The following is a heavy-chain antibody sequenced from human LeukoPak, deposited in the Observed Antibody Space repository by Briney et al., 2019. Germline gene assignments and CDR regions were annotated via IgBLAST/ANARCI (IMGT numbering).Heavy chain of an antibody. J-gene: IGHJ4*02. Sequence: PGESLKVSCKASGYTFTDYYMHWVRQAPGHGLEWMGWIYPDSGGTNSAQKFQGRVTMTRDTSISTAYMGLSRLTSDDTAVYYCARGRSDYYLDSWGQGTLVTVSS. V-gene: IGHV1-2*02. CDR1: GYTFTDYY. D-gene: IGHD3-10*01. CDR3: ARGRSDYYLDS. CDR2: IYPDSGGT.